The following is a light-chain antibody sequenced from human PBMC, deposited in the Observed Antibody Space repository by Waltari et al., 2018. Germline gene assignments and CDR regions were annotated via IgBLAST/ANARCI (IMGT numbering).Light chain of an antibody. CDR1: ISDIGGYHH. CDR3: CSYAGPDNHVV. V-gene: IGLV2-11*01. CDR2: DVN. Sequence: QSALTQPRSVSGCPAQSVTISCSGTISDIGGYHHVSWYQQYPGKAPKLLIYDVNKRPPGVPDRFSGSKSGNTASLTISGLQTEDEADYYCCSYAGPDNHVVFGGGTKMTVL. J-gene: IGLJ2*01.